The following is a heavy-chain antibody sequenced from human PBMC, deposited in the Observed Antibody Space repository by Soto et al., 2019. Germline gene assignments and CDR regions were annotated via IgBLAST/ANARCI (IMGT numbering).Heavy chain of an antibody. Sequence: PGGSLSLSCVASGFTFSSYSMNWVRQAPGKGLEWVSSISSSSSYIYYADSVKGRFTISRDNTKNSLYLQMNSLRAEDTAVYYCARYGSGSSRPPNDYWGQGTLVTVSS. V-gene: IGHV3-21*01. CDR3: ARYGSGSSRPPNDY. J-gene: IGHJ4*02. CDR1: GFTFSSYS. D-gene: IGHD3-10*01. CDR2: ISSSSSYI.